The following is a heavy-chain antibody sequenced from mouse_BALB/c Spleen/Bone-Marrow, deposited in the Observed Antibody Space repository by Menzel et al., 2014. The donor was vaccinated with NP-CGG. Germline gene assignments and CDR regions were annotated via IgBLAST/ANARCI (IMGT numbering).Heavy chain of an antibody. CDR1: GYTFTNYW. D-gene: IGHD1-1*01. CDR2: IEPSDSYT. J-gene: IGHJ2*02. Sequence: LVESGAEVVKPGASVKVSCKASGYTFTNYWMQWVKQRPGQGLEWIGEIEPSDSYTNYNQDFEGKATLTVDKSSSTANMQLSSLTSEDSAVYYCARGRTTVVSDYWGQGTSLTVSS. V-gene: IGHV1-69*02. CDR3: ARGRTTVVSDY.